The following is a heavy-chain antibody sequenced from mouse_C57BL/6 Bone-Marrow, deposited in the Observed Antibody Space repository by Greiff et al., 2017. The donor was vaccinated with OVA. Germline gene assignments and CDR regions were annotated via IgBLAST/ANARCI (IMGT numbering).Heavy chain of an antibody. Sequence: VQLQQSGAELVRPGASVTLSCKASGYTFTDYEMHWVKQTPVQGLEWIGAIDPETGGTADNQKFKGKAILTADKSSSTAYMELRSLTSEDSAVYYCTGGGWLAMDYWGQGTSVTVSS. D-gene: IGHD2-2*01. CDR1: GYTFTDYE. J-gene: IGHJ4*01. CDR2: IDPETGGT. CDR3: TGGGWLAMDY. V-gene: IGHV1-15*01.